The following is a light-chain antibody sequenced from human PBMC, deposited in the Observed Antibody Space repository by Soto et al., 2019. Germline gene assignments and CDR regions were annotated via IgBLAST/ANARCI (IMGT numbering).Light chain of an antibody. J-gene: IGKJ4*01. CDR1: QDISNY. CDR3: QQYDHLPPT. Sequence: DIQMTQSPSSLSASVGDRVTITCQASQDISNYLNWYQQKPGKAPKLLIYDASNLETGVPSRFSGSGSGTDFTFTISSVQVEDIATYYCQQYDHLPPTFGGGTKVETK. V-gene: IGKV1-33*01. CDR2: DAS.